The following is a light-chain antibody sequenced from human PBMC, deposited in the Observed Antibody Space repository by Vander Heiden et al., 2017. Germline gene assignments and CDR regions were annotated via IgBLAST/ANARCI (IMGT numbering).Light chain of an antibody. CDR2: KAS. CDR3: QQYNSYSQWK. J-gene: IGKJ1*01. V-gene: IGKV1-5*03. CDR1: QSISSW. Sequence: DIRMTQSPSTLSASVGDRVTITCRASQSISSWLAWYQQKPGKAPKLLIYKASSLESGVPSRFSGSGSGTEFTLTISSLQPDDFATYYCQQYNSYSQWKVGQGTKVEIK.